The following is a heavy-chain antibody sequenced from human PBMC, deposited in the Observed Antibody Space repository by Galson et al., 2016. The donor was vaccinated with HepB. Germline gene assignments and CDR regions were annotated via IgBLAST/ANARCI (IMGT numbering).Heavy chain of an antibody. CDR1: GFTFSSYG. CDR2: ISGDGSST. J-gene: IGHJ5*02. D-gene: IGHD4-11*01. Sequence: SLRLSCAGSGFTFSSYGMHWVRQAPGEGLVWVSHISGDGSSTHYGDSVKGRFTVSRDNSKNTLYLQMNSLRAEDTAVYYCVRDKVTPGTNWFDPWGQGTLVTVSS. V-gene: IGHV3-74*01. CDR3: VRDKVTPGTNWFDP.